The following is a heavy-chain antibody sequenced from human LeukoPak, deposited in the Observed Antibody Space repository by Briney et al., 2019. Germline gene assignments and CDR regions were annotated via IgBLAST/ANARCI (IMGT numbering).Heavy chain of an antibody. J-gene: IGHJ4*02. V-gene: IGHV1-18*01. D-gene: IGHD6-13*01. CDR3: ARGVWAAAGSYYFDY. CDR2: ISGYNGKT. Sequence: GASVKVSCKASGYTFSSYGISWVRQAPGQGLEWMGWISGYNGKTHYAQKVQGRVTMTTDTSTSTAYMELRSLRSDDTAVYYCARGVWAAAGSYYFDYWGQGTLVTVSS. CDR1: GYTFSSYG.